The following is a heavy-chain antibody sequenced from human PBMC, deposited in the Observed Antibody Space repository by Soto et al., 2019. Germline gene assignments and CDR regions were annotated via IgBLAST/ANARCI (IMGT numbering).Heavy chain of an antibody. D-gene: IGHD5-12*01. CDR2: ISNSGGSI. J-gene: IGHJ4*02. V-gene: IGHV3-23*01. CDR3: AKTGVSVGRGYSDF. Sequence: PGGSLRLSCAASGFSFGDFAMNWVRQAPGKGLQWVSVISNSGGSIIYADSVKGRFTISRDNSNNTVVLQMDSLRIEDTAVYFCAKTGVSVGRGYSDFWGQGALVTAPQ. CDR1: GFSFGDFA.